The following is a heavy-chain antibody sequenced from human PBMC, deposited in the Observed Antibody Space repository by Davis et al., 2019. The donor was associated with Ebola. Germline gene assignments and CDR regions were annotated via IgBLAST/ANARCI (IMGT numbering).Heavy chain of an antibody. CDR2: IYPGDSDT. V-gene: IGHV5-51*01. Sequence: GGSLRLSCKGSGYSFTSYWIGWVRQMPGKGLEWMGIIYPGDSDTRYSPSFQGQVTISADKSISTAYLQWSSLKASDTAMYYCASGSYSYYFDYWGQGTLVTVSS. CDR1: GYSFTSYW. D-gene: IGHD5-18*01. CDR3: ASGSYSYYFDY. J-gene: IGHJ4*02.